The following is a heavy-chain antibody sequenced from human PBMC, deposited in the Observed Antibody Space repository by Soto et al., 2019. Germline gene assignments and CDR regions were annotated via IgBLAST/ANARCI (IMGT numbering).Heavy chain of an antibody. J-gene: IGHJ1*01. V-gene: IGHV3-21*02. CDR1: GFTVSSKY. CDR2: ISSSSGYI. CDR3: ATVYSINSHLPAGYFQH. Sequence: EVQLVESGGGLIQPGGSLRLSCAASGFTVSSKYMTWVRHAPGKGLEWVSFISSSSGYIYYADSLKGRFTISRDNAKNSLYLQMNSLSAEDTAIYYCATVYSINSHLPAGYFQHWGKGTLVTVSS. D-gene: IGHD6-13*01.